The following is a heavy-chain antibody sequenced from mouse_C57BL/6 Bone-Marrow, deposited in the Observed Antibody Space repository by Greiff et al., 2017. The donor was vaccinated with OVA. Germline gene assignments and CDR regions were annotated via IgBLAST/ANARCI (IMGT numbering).Heavy chain of an antibody. CDR1: GFNIKDDY. Sequence: VQLQQSGAELVRPGASVKLSCTASGFNIKDDYMHWVKQRPEQGLAWIGWIDPENGDTEYASKFQGKATITADTSSNTAYLQLSSLTSEDTAVYYCTTPSYYGSSYEFAYWGQGTLATVSA. J-gene: IGHJ3*01. CDR2: IDPENGDT. V-gene: IGHV14-4*01. CDR3: TTPSYYGSSYEFAY. D-gene: IGHD1-1*01.